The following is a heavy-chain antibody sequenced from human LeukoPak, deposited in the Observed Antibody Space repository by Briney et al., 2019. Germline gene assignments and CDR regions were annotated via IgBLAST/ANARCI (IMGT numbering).Heavy chain of an antibody. J-gene: IGHJ3*01. CDR2: ISHDGNNK. Sequence: GGSLRLSCAAPGFTFSSNVMHWVRQTPGKGLEWVSAISHDGNNKYYADSVKGRFATSRDNSKKMLYLQMNSLRAEDTAVYYCARASTWVPGEDSSGYYHPYAFDLWGQGTMVTVSS. CDR3: ARASTWVPGEDSSGYYHPYAFDL. V-gene: IGHV3-30*09. D-gene: IGHD3-22*01. CDR1: GFTFSSNV.